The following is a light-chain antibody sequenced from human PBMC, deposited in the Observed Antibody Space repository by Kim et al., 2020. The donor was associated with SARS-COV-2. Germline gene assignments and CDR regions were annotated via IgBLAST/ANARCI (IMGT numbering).Light chain of an antibody. CDR1: QSVNSN. V-gene: IGKV3-15*01. Sequence: SPGETATLSCRATQSVNSNVAWYQQKPGQAPRLLIYDASTRATGIAARFSGSGSGTDFTLTISSLQSEDLAIYHCQQYDDWPPWTFGQGTKVDIK. J-gene: IGKJ1*01. CDR2: DAS. CDR3: QQYDDWPPWT.